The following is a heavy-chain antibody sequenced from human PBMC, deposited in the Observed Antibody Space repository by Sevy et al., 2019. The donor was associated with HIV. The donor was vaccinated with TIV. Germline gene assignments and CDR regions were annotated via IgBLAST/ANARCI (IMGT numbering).Heavy chain of an antibody. V-gene: IGHV1-18*01. Sequence: ASVKVSCKASGYTFTSYGISWVRQAPGQGLEWMGWINAYNGNTNYAQKLQGRVTMTTDTSTSTTYMELRSLRSDDTAVYYCARENIENSSSWYSDYWGQGTLVTVSS. J-gene: IGHJ4*02. CDR1: GYTFTSYG. CDR3: ARENIENSSSWYSDY. D-gene: IGHD6-13*01. CDR2: INAYNGNT.